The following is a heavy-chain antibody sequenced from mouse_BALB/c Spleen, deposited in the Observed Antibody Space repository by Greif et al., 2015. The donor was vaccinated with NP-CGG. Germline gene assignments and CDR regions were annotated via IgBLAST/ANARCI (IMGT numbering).Heavy chain of an antibody. CDR2: ISSGGGST. CDR3: ARHGRLRGAWFAY. D-gene: IGHD2-4*01. V-gene: IGHV5-12-1*01. CDR1: GFAFSSYD. Sequence: EVKVVESGGGLVKPGGSLKLSCAASGFAFSSYDMSWVRQTPEKRLEWVAYISSGGGSTYYPDTVKGRFTISRDNAENTLYLQMSSLKSEDTAMYYCARHGRLRGAWFAYWGQGTLVTVSA. J-gene: IGHJ3*01.